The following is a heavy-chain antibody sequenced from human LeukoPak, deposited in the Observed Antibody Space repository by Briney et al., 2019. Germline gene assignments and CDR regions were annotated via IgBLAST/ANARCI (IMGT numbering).Heavy chain of an antibody. J-gene: IGHJ6*03. CDR2: INPSGGST. V-gene: IGHV1-46*01. CDR1: GYTFTGYY. Sequence: ASVKVSCKASGYTFTGYYMHWVRQAPGQGLEWMGIINPSGGSTSYAQKFQGRVTMTRDTSTSTVYMELSSLRSEDTAVYYCARDVEMATIRDYYYYMDVWGKGTTVTISS. CDR3: ARDVEMATIRDYYYYMDV. D-gene: IGHD5-24*01.